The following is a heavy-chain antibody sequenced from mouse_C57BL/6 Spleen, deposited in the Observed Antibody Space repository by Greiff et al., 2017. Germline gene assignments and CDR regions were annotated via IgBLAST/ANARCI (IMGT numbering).Heavy chain of an antibody. J-gene: IGHJ4*01. CDR1: GYTFTSYW. V-gene: IGHV1-69*01. CDR2: IDPSDSYT. CDR3: ARSRGSSYRDY. Sequence: QVQLQQPGAELVMPGASVKLSCKASGYTFTSYWMHWVKQRPGQGLEWIGEIDPSDSYTNYNQKFKGKSTLTVDKSSSTAYMQLSSLTSEDSAVYYCARSRGSSYRDYWGQGNSLTVSS. D-gene: IGHD1-1*01.